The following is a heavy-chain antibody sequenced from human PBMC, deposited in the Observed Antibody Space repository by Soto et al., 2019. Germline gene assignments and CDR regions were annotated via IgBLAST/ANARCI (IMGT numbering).Heavy chain of an antibody. CDR2: ISAYNGNT. CDR1: GYTFTSYG. D-gene: IGHD6-19*01. Sequence: QVQLVQSGAEVKKPGASVKVSCKASGYTFTSYGISWVRQAPGQGLEWMGWISAYNGNTNYAQKLQGRVTMTTDTATSTAYMELRSLRSDDTAVYYCARDQGSGWVREVGDWFDPWGQGTLVTVSS. CDR3: ARDQGSGWVREVGDWFDP. V-gene: IGHV1-18*01. J-gene: IGHJ5*02.